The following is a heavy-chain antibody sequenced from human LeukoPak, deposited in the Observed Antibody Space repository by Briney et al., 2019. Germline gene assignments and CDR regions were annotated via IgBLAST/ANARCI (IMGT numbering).Heavy chain of an antibody. CDR1: GFTFSSYW. CDR2: INSDGSST. D-gene: IGHD5-24*01. CDR3: SRRWLQHAFDI. J-gene: IGHJ3*02. Sequence: PGGSLRLSCAASGFTFSSYWMHWVRQAPGKGLVWVSRINSDGSSTSYADSVKGRFTISRDNAKNTLYLQMNSLRAEDTAVYYCSRRWLQHAFDIWGQGTMVTVSS. V-gene: IGHV3-74*01.